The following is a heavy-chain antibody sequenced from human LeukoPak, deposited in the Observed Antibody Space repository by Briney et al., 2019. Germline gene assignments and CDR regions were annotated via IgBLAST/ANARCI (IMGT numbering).Heavy chain of an antibody. Sequence: ASVKVSCKASGYMFTDYYLHWVRQAPGQGLEWMGIINPSGGSTSYAQKFQGRVTMTRDMSTSTVYMELSSLRSEDTAVYYCARGLRSGWYLEAVYWGQGTLVTVSS. J-gene: IGHJ4*02. CDR3: ARGLRSGWYLEAVY. V-gene: IGHV1-46*01. CDR2: INPSGGST. D-gene: IGHD6-19*01. CDR1: GYMFTDYY.